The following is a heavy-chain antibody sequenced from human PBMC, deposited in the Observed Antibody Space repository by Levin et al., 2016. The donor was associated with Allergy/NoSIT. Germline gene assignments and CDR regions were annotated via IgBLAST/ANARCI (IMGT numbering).Heavy chain of an antibody. V-gene: IGHV5-51*01. D-gene: IGHD3-10*01. CDR3: ARRSGSGPGGWRRGYYGMDV. Sequence: GESLKISCKGSGYSFTSYWIGWVRQMPGKGLEWMGIIYPGDSDTRYSPSFQGQVTISADKSISTAYLQWSSLKASDTAMYYCARRSGSGPGGWRRGYYGMDVWGQGTTVTVSS. CDR1: GYSFTSYW. J-gene: IGHJ6*02. CDR2: IYPGDSDT.